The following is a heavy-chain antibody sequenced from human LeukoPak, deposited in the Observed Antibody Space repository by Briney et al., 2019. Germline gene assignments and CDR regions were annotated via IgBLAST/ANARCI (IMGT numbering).Heavy chain of an antibody. J-gene: IGHJ4*02. V-gene: IGHV3-11*01. CDR2: ISSSGSTI. D-gene: IGHD4-17*01. Sequence: PGGSLRLSCAASGFTFSDYYMSWIRQAPGKGLEWVSYISSSGSTIYYADSVKGRFTISRDNSKNTLYLQMNSLRAEDTAVYYCAKGLYGGNPYYFDYWGQGTLVTVSS. CDR1: GFTFSDYY. CDR3: AKGLYGGNPYYFDY.